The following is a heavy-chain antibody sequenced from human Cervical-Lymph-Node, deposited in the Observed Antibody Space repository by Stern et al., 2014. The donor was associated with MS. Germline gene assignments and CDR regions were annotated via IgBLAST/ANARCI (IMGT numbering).Heavy chain of an antibody. CDR3: ATYDCSGSNCFRQSDY. D-gene: IGHD2-15*01. Sequence: QVQLVQSGAEVKKPGSSVKVSCKASGGTFSSYPISWVRQAPGQGLEWMGGIIPISGTPNYAQKFQGRVTISTDKSTSTAYMELSSLRSEDTAVYYCATYDCSGSNCFRQSDYWGQGTLVTVSS. V-gene: IGHV1-69*06. CDR2: IIPISGTP. J-gene: IGHJ4*02. CDR1: GGTFSSYP.